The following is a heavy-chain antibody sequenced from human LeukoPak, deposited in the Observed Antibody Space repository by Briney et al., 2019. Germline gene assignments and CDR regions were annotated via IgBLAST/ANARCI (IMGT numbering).Heavy chain of an antibody. D-gene: IGHD2-21*02. V-gene: IGHV1-3*01. CDR3: ARTVMPTPTLYCGGDCYSFDY. CDR1: GYTFTSYA. Sequence: ASVKVSCKASGYTFTSYAMHWVRQAPGQRLEWMGWINAGNGNTKYSQKFQGRVTITRDTSASTAYMELSSLRSEDTAVYYCARTVMPTPTLYCGGDCYSFDYWGQGTLVTVSS. CDR2: INAGNGNT. J-gene: IGHJ4*02.